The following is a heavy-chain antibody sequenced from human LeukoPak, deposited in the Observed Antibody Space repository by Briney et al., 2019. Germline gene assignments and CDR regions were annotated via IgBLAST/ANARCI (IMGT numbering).Heavy chain of an antibody. CDR2: LYSGGST. J-gene: IGHJ4*02. Sequence: GGSLRLSCAASGFIVSSNYMSWVRQAPGKGLEWVSILYSGGSTYYAGSVKGRFTISRDNSKNTLYLQMNSLRAEDTAVYYCARDRSYLDYWGQGTLVTVSS. V-gene: IGHV3-53*01. CDR1: GFIVSSNY. CDR3: ARDRSYLDY.